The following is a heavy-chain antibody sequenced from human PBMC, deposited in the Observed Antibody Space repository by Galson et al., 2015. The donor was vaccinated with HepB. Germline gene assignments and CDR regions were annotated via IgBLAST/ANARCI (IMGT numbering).Heavy chain of an antibody. D-gene: IGHD3-3*01. Sequence: SLRLSCAASGFTFSSYGMHWVRQAPGKGLEWVAVISYDGSNKYYADSVEGRFTISRDNSKNTLYLQMNSLRAEDTAVYYCAGLGVSPVYDFWSGYDAFDIWGQGTMVTVSS. CDR2: ISYDGSNK. CDR3: AGLGVSPVYDFWSGYDAFDI. J-gene: IGHJ3*02. CDR1: GFTFSSYG. V-gene: IGHV3-30*03.